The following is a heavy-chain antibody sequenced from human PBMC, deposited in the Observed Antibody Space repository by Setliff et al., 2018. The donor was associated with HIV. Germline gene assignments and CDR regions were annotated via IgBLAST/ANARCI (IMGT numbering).Heavy chain of an antibody. J-gene: IGHJ4*02. CDR3: ARGGGRETYWENY. D-gene: IGHD1-26*01. Sequence: SETLSLTCNVSGGSINRPTHHWGWVRQPPGKGLEWLGSIYSSGSTNYNPSVKSRVTISIDTSKKQFALRLTSVTAADTAVYYCARGGGRETYWENYWGQGTPVTVSS. CDR2: IYSSGST. CDR1: GGSINRPTHH. V-gene: IGHV4-39*06.